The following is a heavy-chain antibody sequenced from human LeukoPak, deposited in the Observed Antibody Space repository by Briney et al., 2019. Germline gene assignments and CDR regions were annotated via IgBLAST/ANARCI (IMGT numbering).Heavy chain of an antibody. Sequence: SQTLSLTCTVSGYSISNGYYWGWIRQPPGKGLEFIGSVYHGGNTYYKASLKSRVTISLDTSKNQVSLRLSSVTAADTAVYYCARSYSGSFLYWGQGSLVTVSS. V-gene: IGHV4-38-2*02. CDR2: VYHGGNT. J-gene: IGHJ1*01. CDR1: GYSISNGYY. D-gene: IGHD1-26*01. CDR3: ARSYSGSFLY.